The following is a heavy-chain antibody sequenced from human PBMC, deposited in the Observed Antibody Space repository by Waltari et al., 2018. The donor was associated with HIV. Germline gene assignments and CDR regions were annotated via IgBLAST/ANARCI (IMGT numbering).Heavy chain of an antibody. CDR3: ARDQREQLIGGSYYYYYGMDV. CDR2: ISSSSSYI. V-gene: IGHV3-21*01. J-gene: IGHJ6*02. CDR1: GFTFSSHS. Sequence: EVQLVESGGGLVKPGGSLRLSCAASGFTFSSHSMNWVRQAPGKGLEWVSSISSSSSYIYYADSVKGRFTISRDNAKNSLYLQMNSLRAEDTAVYYCARDQREQLIGGSYYYYYGMDVWGQGPTV. D-gene: IGHD1-26*01.